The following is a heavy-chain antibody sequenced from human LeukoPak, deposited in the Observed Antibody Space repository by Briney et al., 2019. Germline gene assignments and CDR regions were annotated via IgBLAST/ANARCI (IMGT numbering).Heavy chain of an antibody. J-gene: IGHJ4*02. CDR2: IYHSGST. CDR1: GGSISNYY. Sequence: SETLSLTCTVSGGSISNYYWGWIRQPPGKGLEWIGSIYHSGSTYYNPSLKSRVTISVDTSKNQFSLKLSSVTAADTAVYYCARDLGQIAAAGIDYWGQGTLVTVSS. D-gene: IGHD6-13*01. V-gene: IGHV4-38-2*02. CDR3: ARDLGQIAAAGIDY.